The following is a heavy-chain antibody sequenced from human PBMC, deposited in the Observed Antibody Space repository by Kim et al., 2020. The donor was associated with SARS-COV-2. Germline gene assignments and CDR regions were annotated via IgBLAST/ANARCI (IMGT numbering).Heavy chain of an antibody. CDR2: INPNSGGT. J-gene: IGHJ4*02. CDR3: ARDGKIVVVTYEGGLFDY. D-gene: IGHD3-22*01. CDR1: GYTFTGYY. Sequence: ASVKVSCKASGYTFTGYYMHWVRQAPGQGLEWMGRINPNSGGTNYAQKFQGRVTMTRDTSISTAYMELSRLRSDDTAVYYCARDGKIVVVTYEGGLFDYWGQGTLVTVSS. V-gene: IGHV1-2*06.